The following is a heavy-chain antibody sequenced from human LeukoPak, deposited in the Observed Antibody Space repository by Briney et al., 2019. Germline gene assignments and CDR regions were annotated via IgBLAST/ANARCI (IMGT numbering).Heavy chain of an antibody. D-gene: IGHD3-10*01. CDR3: ATHRDSSYDYRSGSDRHAAIDM. Sequence: GRSLRLSCAASGFTFSSYAMHWVRQAPGKGLEWVANIKQDGSEKYYVDSVKGRFTISRDNAKNSVYLQMNSLRAEDTAVYYCATHRDSSYDYRSGSDRHAAIDMWGQGTMVSVSS. V-gene: IGHV3-7*01. CDR2: IKQDGSEK. CDR1: GFTFSSYA. J-gene: IGHJ3*02.